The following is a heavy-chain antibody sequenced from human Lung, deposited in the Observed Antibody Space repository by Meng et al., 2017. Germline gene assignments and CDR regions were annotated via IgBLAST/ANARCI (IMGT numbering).Heavy chain of an antibody. D-gene: IGHD6-13*01. CDR3: ARGRYSSSSAVVDY. CDR1: GFTFRSYG. V-gene: IGHV3-33*01. CDR2: IWYDESNK. J-gene: IGHJ4*02. Sequence: QVQLVEFGGGVVQPGRPLRLPRSASGFTFRSYGVHGVCLAPGKGLEGVAVIWYDESNKYYADSVKGRLTISRDNSKNTLYLQMNSLRAEDTAVYYCARGRYSSSSAVVDYWGQGTLVTVSS.